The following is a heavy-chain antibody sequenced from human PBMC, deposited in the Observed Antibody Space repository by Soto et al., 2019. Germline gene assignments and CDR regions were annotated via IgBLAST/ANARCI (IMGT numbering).Heavy chain of an antibody. D-gene: IGHD3-16*01. CDR1: GGTFNKFA. J-gene: IGHJ6*02. V-gene: IGHV1-69*01. Sequence: QVQLVQSGAEVKKPGSSVKVSCEASGGTFNKFAISWVRQAPGQGLEWRGGTIPFLGSSKYAQKFQGRVTSTAAESANTAYMQLSGLRSEDTAIYYCARGGTSYGDDVWEASYSNGLDVWGQGTTVTVSS. CDR2: TIPFLGSS. CDR3: ARGGTSYGDDVWEASYSNGLDV.